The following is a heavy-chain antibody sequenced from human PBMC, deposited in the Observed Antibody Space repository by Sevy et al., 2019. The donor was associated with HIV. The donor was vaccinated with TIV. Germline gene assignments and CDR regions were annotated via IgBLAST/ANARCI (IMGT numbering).Heavy chain of an antibody. CDR2: IKQDGSEK. D-gene: IGHD3-3*01. V-gene: IGHV3-7*03. J-gene: IGHJ4*02. CDR3: ARDITIFGVVIKYFDY. Sequence: GGSLRLSCAASRFTFSNYWMSWVRQAPGKGLEWVANIKQDGSEKYYVDSVKGRFTISRDNAKNSLYLQMNSLRADDTAVYYCARDITIFGVVIKYFDYWGQGTLVTVSS. CDR1: RFTFSNYW.